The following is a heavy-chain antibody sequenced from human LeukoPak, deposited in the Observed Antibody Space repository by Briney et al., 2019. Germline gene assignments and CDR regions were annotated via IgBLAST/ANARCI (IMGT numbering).Heavy chain of an antibody. D-gene: IGHD4-11*01. J-gene: IGHJ5*02. V-gene: IGHV3-48*03. CDR2: ITSTDSTT. CDR3: ARASTVTNSPFGP. CDR1: GFTFSSYE. Sequence: QPGGSLRLSCVASGFTFSSYEMNWVRQAPGKGLEWLSYITSTDSTTHYADSVKGRFTISRDDAQNSLYLQMNSLRVEDTAVYYCARASTVTNSPFGPWGQGTLVTVSS.